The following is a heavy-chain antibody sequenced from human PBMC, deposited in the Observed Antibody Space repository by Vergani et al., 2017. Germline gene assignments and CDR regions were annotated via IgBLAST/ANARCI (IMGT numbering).Heavy chain of an antibody. CDR3: ARSWQQGPFDY. J-gene: IGHJ4*02. CDR1: GGSISSNGFY. V-gene: IGHV4-39*07. CDR2: IYHSGST. D-gene: IGHD6-13*01. Sequence: QVQLPESGPGLVKPSETLSLRCIVSGGSISSNGFYWGWIRQPPGKGLEWIGSIYHSGSTYYNPSLKSRVTISVDTSKNQFSLKLSSVTAADTAVYYCARSWQQGPFDYWGQGTLVTVSS.